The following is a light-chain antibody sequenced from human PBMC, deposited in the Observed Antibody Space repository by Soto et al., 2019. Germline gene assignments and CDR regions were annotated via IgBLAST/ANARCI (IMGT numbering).Light chain of an antibody. CDR2: AAS. J-gene: IGKJ1*01. CDR3: QQLNSYPLT. CDR1: QGISSY. Sequence: DIQLTQSPSFLSASVGDRVTITCRASQGISSYLAWYQQKPGKAPNLLIYAASTLQTGVPSRFSGSGSGTEFTLTISSLQPEDFATCYCQQLNSYPLTFGQGTKVEIK. V-gene: IGKV1-9*01.